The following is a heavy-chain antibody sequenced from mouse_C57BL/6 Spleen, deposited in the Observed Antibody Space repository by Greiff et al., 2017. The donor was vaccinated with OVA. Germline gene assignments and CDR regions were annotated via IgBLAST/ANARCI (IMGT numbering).Heavy chain of an antibody. Sequence: VKLVESGAELVKPGASVKISCKASGYAFSSYWMNWVKQRPGKGLEWIGQIYPGDGDINYNGKFKGRATLTADKSSSTDYMQLSSLTYEDTAVYYCTGRFYGREEYSMDYWGQGTTVTVSS. CDR3: TGRFYGREEYSMDY. V-gene: IGHV1-80*01. CDR2: IYPGDGDI. J-gene: IGHJ2*01. CDR1: GYAFSSYW. D-gene: IGHD1-1*01.